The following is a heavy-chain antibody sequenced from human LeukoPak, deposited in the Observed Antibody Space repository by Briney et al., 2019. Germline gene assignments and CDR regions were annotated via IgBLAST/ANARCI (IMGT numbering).Heavy chain of an antibody. D-gene: IGHD6-13*01. J-gene: IGHJ4*02. V-gene: IGHV4-4*07. Sequence: KTSETLSLTCTVSGGSISSYYWSWIRQPAGKGLEWIGRIYTSGSTNYSPSLKSRVTLSVDTSRNQFSLRLSSVTAADTAVYYCARDGRGYASSWYFDLWGQGTLVTVSS. CDR1: GGSISSYY. CDR3: ARDGRGYASSWYFDL. CDR2: IYTSGST.